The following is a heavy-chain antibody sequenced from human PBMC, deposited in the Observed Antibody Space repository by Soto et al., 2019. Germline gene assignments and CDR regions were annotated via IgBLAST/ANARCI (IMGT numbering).Heavy chain of an antibody. Sequence: GGSLRLSCAASGFTFSSYSMNWVRQAPGKGLEWVSSISSSSSYIYYADSVKGRFTISRDNAKNSLYLQMNSLRAEDTAVYYCARDPRVEATQKDDAFYIWGQGTMVTV. CDR3: ARDPRVEATQKDDAFYI. CDR1: GFTFSSYS. D-gene: IGHD2-15*01. V-gene: IGHV3-21*01. CDR2: ISSSSSYI. J-gene: IGHJ3*02.